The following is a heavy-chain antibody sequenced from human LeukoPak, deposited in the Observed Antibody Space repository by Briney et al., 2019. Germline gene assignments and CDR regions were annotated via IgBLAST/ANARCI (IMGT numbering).Heavy chain of an antibody. J-gene: IGHJ4*02. CDR2: ISGSGSGGST. Sequence: GGSLRLSCGASGFTFSSSAMSWVRQAPGKGLEWVSNISGSGSGGSTYYADSVKGRFTISRDNSKNTLYLQMNSLRAEDTAVYYCAKSGYNRFDYWGQGTLVTVSS. CDR1: GFTFSSSA. D-gene: IGHD5-24*01. V-gene: IGHV3-23*01. CDR3: AKSGYNRFDY.